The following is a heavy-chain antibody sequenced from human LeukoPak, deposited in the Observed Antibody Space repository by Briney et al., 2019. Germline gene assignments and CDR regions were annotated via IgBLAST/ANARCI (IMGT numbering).Heavy chain of an antibody. D-gene: IGHD3-3*01. CDR1: GGSISSGDYY. V-gene: IGHV4-30-4*08. CDR2: IYYSGST. Sequence: SETLSLTCTVSGGSISSGDYYWSWIRQPPGKGLEWIGYIYYSGSTYYNPSLKSRVTISVDTSKNQFSLKLSSVTAADTAVYYCARDSLEWYPFDYWGQGTLVTVSS. CDR3: ARDSLEWYPFDY. J-gene: IGHJ4*02.